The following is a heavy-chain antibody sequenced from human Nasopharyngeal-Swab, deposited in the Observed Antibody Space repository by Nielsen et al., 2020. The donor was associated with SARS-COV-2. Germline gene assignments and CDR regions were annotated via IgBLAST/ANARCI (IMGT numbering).Heavy chain of an antibody. CDR1: GYSISSGYY. V-gene: IGHV4-38-2*01. CDR2: IYHSGST. J-gene: IGHJ4*02. CDR3: ARAVEMAAILDY. Sequence: SETLSLTCAVSGYSISSGYYWGWIRQPPGEGLEWIGSIYHSGSTYYNPSLKSRVTLSIDTSKNQFSLKLSSVTAADTAVYYCARAVEMAAILDYWGQGTLVTVSS. D-gene: IGHD5-24*01.